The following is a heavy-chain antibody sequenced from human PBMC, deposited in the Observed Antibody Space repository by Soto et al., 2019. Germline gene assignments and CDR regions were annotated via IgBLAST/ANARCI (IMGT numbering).Heavy chain of an antibody. V-gene: IGHV1-18*01. CDR3: ATDSTPGSDALDI. Sequence: QAHLVQSGAEVKKPGASVNVSCKASGYTFTSSGISWVRQAPGHGPEWLGWISAHKGNRNKAQKFQDRITMTTDTATSTAYMELRSLRSDDTAVYYCATDSTPGSDALDIWGQGTLFTGSS. CDR1: GYTFTSSG. D-gene: IGHD3-22*01. J-gene: IGHJ3*02. CDR2: ISAHKGNR.